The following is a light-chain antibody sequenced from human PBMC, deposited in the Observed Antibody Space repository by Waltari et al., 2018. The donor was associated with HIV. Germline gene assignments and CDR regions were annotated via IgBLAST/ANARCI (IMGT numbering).Light chain of an antibody. Sequence: IIMTQSPATLSMSEGERVTVSCRASQNISNDLAWLQQRHGQAPRLVIYDAVTRAPGTAASITGRGSGREFVLTITSLQSEDVAVYFCQQYNNWPPWTFGQGTKVEMK. J-gene: IGKJ1*01. CDR3: QQYNNWPPWT. CDR2: DAV. CDR1: QNISND. V-gene: IGKV3D-15*01.